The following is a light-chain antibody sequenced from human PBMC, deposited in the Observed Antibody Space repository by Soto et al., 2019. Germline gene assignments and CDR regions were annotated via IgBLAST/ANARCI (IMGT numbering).Light chain of an antibody. J-gene: IGLJ3*02. Sequence: QSVLTQPPSVSGAPGQRVTISCTGSSSNIGAGYDVNWYQQLPGTAPKLLICTNNQRPSGVPDRFSGSKSGTSASLAITGLQSEDEADYYCATWDDSLNGPVFGGGTQLTVL. CDR1: SSNIGAGYD. V-gene: IGLV1-40*01. CDR2: TNN. CDR3: ATWDDSLNGPV.